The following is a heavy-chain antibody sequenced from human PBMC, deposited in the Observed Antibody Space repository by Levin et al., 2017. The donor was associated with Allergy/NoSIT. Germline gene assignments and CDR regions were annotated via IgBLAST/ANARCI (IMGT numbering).Heavy chain of an antibody. Sequence: ASVKVSCKTSGYTFTGHYIHWVRQAPGHGLEWMGWINPKSGTTKYAQKFQGRVTMTRDTSINTAYMDLTSLTSDDTAIYYCAISLVIYRLDLDSWGQGTQVTVSS. CDR1: GYTFTGHY. CDR3: AISLVIYRLDLDS. D-gene: IGHD3-9*01. J-gene: IGHJ4*02. V-gene: IGHV1-2*02. CDR2: INPKSGTT.